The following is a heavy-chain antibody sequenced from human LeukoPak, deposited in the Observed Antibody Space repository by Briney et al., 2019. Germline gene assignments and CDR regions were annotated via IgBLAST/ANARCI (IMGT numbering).Heavy chain of an antibody. V-gene: IGHV3-20*04. J-gene: IGHJ4*02. D-gene: IGHD1-26*01. Sequence: PGGSLRLSCAASGFTFSSYAMSWVRQAPGKGLEWVSGINWNGDNTFYADSVKGRFTISRDNAKNSLYLQMNSLRAEDTALYYCARVGVGAFDYWGQGTLVTVSS. CDR2: INWNGDNT. CDR3: ARVGVGAFDY. CDR1: GFTFSSYA.